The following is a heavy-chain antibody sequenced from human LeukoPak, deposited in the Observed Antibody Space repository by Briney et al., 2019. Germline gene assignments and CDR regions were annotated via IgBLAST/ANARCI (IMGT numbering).Heavy chain of an antibody. CDR2: ITSSSYT. D-gene: IGHD2-15*01. Sequence: PGGSLRLSCAASVFTFSDYYMSWVRQAPGKGLEWVSYITSSSYTNYADSVKDRFTISRDNAKNSLYLQMNSLRAEDTAIHYCARLVVVAATPGYFDYWGQGTLVTVSS. V-gene: IGHV3-11*06. CDR1: VFTFSDYY. CDR3: ARLVVVAATPGYFDY. J-gene: IGHJ4*02.